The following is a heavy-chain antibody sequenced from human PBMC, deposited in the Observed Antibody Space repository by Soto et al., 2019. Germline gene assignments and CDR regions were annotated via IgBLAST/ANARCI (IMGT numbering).Heavy chain of an antibody. V-gene: IGHV3-23*01. J-gene: IGHJ4*02. D-gene: IGHD6-19*01. CDR2: ISGSGDST. CDR3: AKHRGLGAVDGMAQY. CDR1: GFTFSIYA. Sequence: RLSCSASGFTFSIYAMSWVRQAPGKGLEWVSAISGSGDSTYYADSVKGRFSISRGNSKNTLYLAMNSLRADDTAVYYCAKHRGLGAVDGMAQYWGQGTLVNVS.